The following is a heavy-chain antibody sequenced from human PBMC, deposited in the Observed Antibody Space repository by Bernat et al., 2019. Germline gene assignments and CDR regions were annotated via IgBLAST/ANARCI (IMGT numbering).Heavy chain of an antibody. CDR3: AADTPLQGAGEFDY. CDR1: GFTFNSAW. D-gene: IGHD2-15*01. CDR2: IKSKADGGTT. J-gene: IGHJ4*02. Sequence: EVQLVESGGGLVKPGGSLRLSCAASGFTFNSAWMTWVRQAPGKGLEWVGLIKSKADGGTTDYAAPVKGRFTISRDDSKNTLYLQMNSLKTEDTAVYYCAADTPLQGAGEFDYWGPGTPLVTVSS. V-gene: IGHV3-15*01.